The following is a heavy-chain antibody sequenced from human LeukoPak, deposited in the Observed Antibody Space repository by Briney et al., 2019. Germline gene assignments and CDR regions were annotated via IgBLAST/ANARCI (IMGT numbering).Heavy chain of an antibody. CDR1: GYTFTGSY. J-gene: IGHJ5*02. Sequence: GASVKVSCKTSGYTFTGSYVHWVRQAPGQGLEWMGRIDVNSGDTYLAQKFQGRVTLTRDTSISTDYLELTSLTSEDTAIYYCARNEKANNIEDWFDPWGQGTLVTVSS. CDR3: ARNEKANNIEDWFDP. CDR2: IDVNSGDT. V-gene: IGHV1-2*06. D-gene: IGHD5-24*01.